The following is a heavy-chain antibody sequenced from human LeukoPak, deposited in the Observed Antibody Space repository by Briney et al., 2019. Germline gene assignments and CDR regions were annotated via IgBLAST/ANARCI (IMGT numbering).Heavy chain of an antibody. CDR3: ARRVGQLAAVDY. Sequence: TPSETLSLTCAVYGGSFSGYYWSWLRQPPGKGLEWIGEINHSRSTNYNPSLKSRVTISVDTSKNQFSLKLSSVTAADTAVYYCARRVGQLAAVDYWGQGTLVTVSS. CDR1: GGSFSGYY. V-gene: IGHV4-34*01. D-gene: IGHD6-6*01. J-gene: IGHJ4*02. CDR2: INHSRST.